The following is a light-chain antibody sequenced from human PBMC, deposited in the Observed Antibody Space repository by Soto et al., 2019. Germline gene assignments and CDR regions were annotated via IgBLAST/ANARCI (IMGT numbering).Light chain of an antibody. Sequence: DIQMTQSASSLPASVGDTVTISCQASQDISKYLNWFQQKPGKAPKLLIYDVFNVETGVPSRFSGRGSGTDFTLIISNLQPEDFATYYCQPYDTLPITFGGGTKVDI. V-gene: IGKV1-33*01. CDR2: DVF. CDR1: QDISKY. J-gene: IGKJ4*01. CDR3: QPYDTLPIT.